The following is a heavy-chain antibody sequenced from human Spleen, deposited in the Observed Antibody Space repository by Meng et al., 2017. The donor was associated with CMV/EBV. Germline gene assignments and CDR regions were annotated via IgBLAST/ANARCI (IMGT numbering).Heavy chain of an antibody. J-gene: IGHJ5*02. D-gene: IGHD2-2*01. Sequence: GESLKISCKGSGYSFTSYWIAWVRQMPGKGLEWMGIIYPGDSDTTYSPSFQGQVTISADKSISTTYLQWSSLKASDTAMYYCARKLDTRTWDNWFDPWGQGTLVTVSS. CDR1: GYSFTSYW. CDR2: IYPGDSDT. V-gene: IGHV5-51*01. CDR3: ARKLDTRTWDNWFDP.